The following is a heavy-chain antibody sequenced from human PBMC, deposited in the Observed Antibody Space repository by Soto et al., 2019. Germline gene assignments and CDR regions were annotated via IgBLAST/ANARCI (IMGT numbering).Heavy chain of an antibody. CDR1: GGSISSYY. V-gene: IGHV4-59*01. Sequence: QVQLQESGSGLVKPSETLSLTCTVSGGSISSYYWSWIRQPPGKGLEWIGYIYYSGSTNYNPSLKSRVTISVDTSKNQFSLKLSSVTAADTAVYYCARGWGGYFDLWGRGTLVTVSS. CDR3: ARGWGGYFDL. D-gene: IGHD1-26*01. J-gene: IGHJ2*01. CDR2: IYYSGST.